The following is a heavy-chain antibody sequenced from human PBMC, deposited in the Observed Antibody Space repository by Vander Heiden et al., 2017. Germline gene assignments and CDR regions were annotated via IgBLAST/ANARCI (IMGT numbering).Heavy chain of an antibody. Sequence: EVQLVESGGGLVKPGGSLRLSCAASGFTFSNAWMNWVRQAPGKGLEWVGRIKSKTDGGTIDYAAPGKGRFTISRDDSKNTLYLQMKGMKTEETAVYYFTTATPGDGDYRRDYWGQGTMVTVYS. CDR1: GFTFSNAW. D-gene: IGHD4-17*01. J-gene: IGHJ4*02. V-gene: IGHV3-15*07. CDR2: IKSKTDGGTI. CDR3: TTATPGDGDYRRDY.